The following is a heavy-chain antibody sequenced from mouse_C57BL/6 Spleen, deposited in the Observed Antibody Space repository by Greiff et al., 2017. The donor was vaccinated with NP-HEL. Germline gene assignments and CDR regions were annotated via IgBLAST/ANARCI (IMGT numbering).Heavy chain of an antibody. CDR1: GYTFTSYT. D-gene: IGHD3-1*01. CDR2: INPSSGYT. Sequence: QVQLQQSGAELARPGASVKMSCKASGYTFTSYTMHWAKQRPGQGLEWIGDINPSSGYTKYNEKFKDKATLTADKSSSTAYMQLSSLTSEDSAIYYCARADESGYWYFDVWGTGTTVTVSS. J-gene: IGHJ1*03. V-gene: IGHV1-4*01. CDR3: ARADESGYWYFDV.